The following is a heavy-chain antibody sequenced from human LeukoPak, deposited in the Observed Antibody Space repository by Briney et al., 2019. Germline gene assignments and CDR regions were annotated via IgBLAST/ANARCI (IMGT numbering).Heavy chain of an antibody. V-gene: IGHV3-30*18. J-gene: IGHJ4*02. CDR1: GFTFSSYG. D-gene: IGHD2-15*01. CDR3: AKYLPVSGAYYFDY. Sequence: PGRSLRLSCAASGFTFSSYGMHWVRQAPGKGLEWVAVISYDGSNKYYPDSVKGRFTISRDNSKNTLYLQMNSLRAEDTAVYYCAKYLPVSGAYYFDYWGQGTLVTVSS. CDR2: ISYDGSNK.